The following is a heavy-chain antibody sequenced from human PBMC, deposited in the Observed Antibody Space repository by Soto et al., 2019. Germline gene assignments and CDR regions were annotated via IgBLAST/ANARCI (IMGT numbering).Heavy chain of an antibody. CDR3: ARDPESYGMDV. Sequence: GGSLRLSCAASGFTFSSYGMHWVRQAPGKGLEWVAVIWYDGSNKYYADSVKGRFTISRDNSKNTLYLQMNSLRAEDTAVYYCARDPESYGMDVWGQGTQVTVSS. CDR2: IWYDGSNK. V-gene: IGHV3-33*01. J-gene: IGHJ6*02. CDR1: GFTFSSYG.